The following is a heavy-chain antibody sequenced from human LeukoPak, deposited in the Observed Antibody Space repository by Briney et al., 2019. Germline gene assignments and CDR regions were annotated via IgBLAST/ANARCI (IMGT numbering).Heavy chain of an antibody. D-gene: IGHD6-19*01. Sequence: SETLSLTCTVSGGSVSSGTYYWSWIRQPPGKGLEWIGEINHSGSTNYNPSLKSRVTISVDTSKNQFSLKLSSVTAADTAVYYCARGGAVAGLDYWGQGTLVTVSS. CDR1: GGSVSSGTYY. V-gene: IGHV4-61*01. J-gene: IGHJ4*02. CDR2: INHSGST. CDR3: ARGGAVAGLDY.